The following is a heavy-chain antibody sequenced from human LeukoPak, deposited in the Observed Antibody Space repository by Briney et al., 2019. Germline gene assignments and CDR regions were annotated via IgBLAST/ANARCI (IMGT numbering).Heavy chain of an antibody. Sequence: PGGSLRLSCAASGFTFSSYSMSWVRQAPGKGLEWVSTTSYSGDSVYYADSVKGRFTISRDNAKNSLYLQMNSLRAEDTALYYCAPGGRYCSGGSRYSRAYFQHWGQGTLVTVSS. CDR1: GFTFSSYS. V-gene: IGHV3-20*04. J-gene: IGHJ1*01. CDR2: TSYSGDSV. CDR3: APGGRYCSGGSRYSRAYFQH. D-gene: IGHD2-15*01.